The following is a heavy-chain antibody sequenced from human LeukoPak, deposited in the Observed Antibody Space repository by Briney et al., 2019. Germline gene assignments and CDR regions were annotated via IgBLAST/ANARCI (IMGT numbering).Heavy chain of an antibody. CDR1: GFTFSSYT. CDR2: INGDGGST. CDR3: AKVGQGFDFDY. V-gene: IGHV3-43*02. Sequence: PGRSLRLSCAASGFTFSSYTMHWVRQAPGKGLDWVSLINGDGGSTYYADSVKGRFTVSRDNSKNSLYLQMNSLRTEDTALYFCAKVGQGFDFDYWGQGTLVTVSS. J-gene: IGHJ4*02. D-gene: IGHD1-26*01.